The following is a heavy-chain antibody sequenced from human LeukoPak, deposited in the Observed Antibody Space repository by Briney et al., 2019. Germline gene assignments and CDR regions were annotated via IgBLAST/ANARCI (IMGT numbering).Heavy chain of an antibody. J-gene: IGHJ4*02. CDR2: IRPDGSEK. D-gene: IGHD1/OR15-1a*01. CDR3: ARAPAFGTVDY. V-gene: IGHV3-7*01. Sequence: GGSLRLSCVASGFTFSSRWMSWVRQAPGKGLEWVANIRPDGSEKYPVDSVKGRFTVTRDNAKNTLYLQMNRLRDDDSAVYYCARAPAFGTVDYWGQGTQVTVSS. CDR1: GFTFSSRW.